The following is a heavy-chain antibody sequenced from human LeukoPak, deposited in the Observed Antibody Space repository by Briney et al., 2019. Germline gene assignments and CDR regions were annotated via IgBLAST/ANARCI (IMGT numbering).Heavy chain of an antibody. CDR3: ARGWIVGATFFDY. CDR2: ISSSSSTI. CDR1: GFTFSSYA. J-gene: IGHJ4*02. D-gene: IGHD1-26*01. Sequence: GGSLRLSCAVSGFTFSSYAMRWVRQAPGKGLEWVSYISSSSSTIYYADSVKGRFTISRDNAKNSLYPQMNSLRDEDTAVYYCARGWIVGATFFDYWGQGTLVTVSS. V-gene: IGHV3-48*02.